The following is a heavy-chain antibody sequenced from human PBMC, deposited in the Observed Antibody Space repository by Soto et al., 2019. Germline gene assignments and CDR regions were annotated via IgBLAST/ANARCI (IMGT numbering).Heavy chain of an antibody. Sequence: ASVKVSCKASGYTFTSYGISWVRRAPGQGLEWMGWISAYNGNTNYAQKLQGRVTMTTDTSTSTAYMELRSLRSDDTAVYYCARERINYYGSGSFFDYWGQGTLVTVSS. CDR3: ARERINYYGSGSFFDY. J-gene: IGHJ4*02. D-gene: IGHD3-10*01. V-gene: IGHV1-18*01. CDR2: ISAYNGNT. CDR1: GYTFTSYG.